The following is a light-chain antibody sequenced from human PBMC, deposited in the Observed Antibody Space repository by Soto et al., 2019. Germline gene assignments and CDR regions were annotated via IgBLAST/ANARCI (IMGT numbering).Light chain of an antibody. CDR1: QSISSW. J-gene: IGKJ1*01. V-gene: IGKV1-5*03. CDR2: KAS. CDR3: QQYNSLPWT. Sequence: DIQMTQSPSTLSASVGDRVTITCRASQSISSWLAWYQQKPGKAPKLLIYKASSLESGVPSRFSGSGSGTEFTLTISSLQPDDFATYYCQQYNSLPWTFGQGTKVDIK.